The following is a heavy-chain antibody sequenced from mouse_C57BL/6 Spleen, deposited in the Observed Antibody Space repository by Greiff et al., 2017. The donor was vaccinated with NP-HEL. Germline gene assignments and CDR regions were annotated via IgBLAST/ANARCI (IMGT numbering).Heavy chain of an antibody. CDR2: ISYDGSN. CDR1: GYSITSGYY. Sequence: VQLQQSGPGLVKPSQSLSLTCSVTGYSITSGYYWNWIRQFPGNKLEWMGYISYDGSNNYNPSLKNRISITRDTSKNQFFLKLNSVTTEDTATYYCAREITTVVEGYYFDYWGQGTTLTVSS. V-gene: IGHV3-6*01. J-gene: IGHJ2*01. D-gene: IGHD1-1*01. CDR3: AREITTVVEGYYFDY.